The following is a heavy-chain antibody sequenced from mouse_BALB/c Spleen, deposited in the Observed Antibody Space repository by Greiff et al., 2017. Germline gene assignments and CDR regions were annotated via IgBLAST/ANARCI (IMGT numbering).Heavy chain of an antibody. D-gene: IGHD2-1*01. CDR1: GYTFTDQG. CDR3: ARGGNYYAMDY. Sequence: VQPEQFGPEPGKPGASVEMSWQAFGYTFTDQGFSWGEQRTGQGLEWIGEIYPGSGSTYYNEKFKGKATLTADKSSNTAYMQLSSLTSEDSAVYFCARGGNYYAMDYWGQGTSVTVSS. CDR2: IYPGSGST. V-gene: IGHV1-81*01. J-gene: IGHJ4*01.